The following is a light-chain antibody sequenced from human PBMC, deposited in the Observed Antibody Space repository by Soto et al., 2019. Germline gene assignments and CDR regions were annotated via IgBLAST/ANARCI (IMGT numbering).Light chain of an antibody. CDR3: AAWDDSLNGWV. V-gene: IGLV1-44*01. CDR2: TNN. J-gene: IGLJ3*02. Sequence: QSVLTQPPSASGTPGQRVTIACSGSSSNIGTNSANWYQQLPGTAPKLLIHTNNQRPSGVADRFSGSRSGTPASLAISGLQSEDEADYHCAAWDDSLNGWVFGGGTKVTVL. CDR1: SSNIGTNS.